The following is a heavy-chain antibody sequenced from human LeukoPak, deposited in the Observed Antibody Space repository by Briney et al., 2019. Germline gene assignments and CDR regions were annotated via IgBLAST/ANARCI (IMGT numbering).Heavy chain of an antibody. CDR2: ISDDGRSK. J-gene: IGHJ4*02. V-gene: IGHV3-30*18. CDR3: AKRPSDYGDYVGYFDY. CDR1: GFSFISYG. D-gene: IGHD4-17*01. Sequence: GGSLRLSCAASGFSFISYGMHWVRQAPGKGLEWVGVISDDGRSKDYADSVKGRFTISRDNSKDTLYLQMNSLRAEDTAVYYCAKRPSDYGDYVGYFDYWGQGTLVTVSS.